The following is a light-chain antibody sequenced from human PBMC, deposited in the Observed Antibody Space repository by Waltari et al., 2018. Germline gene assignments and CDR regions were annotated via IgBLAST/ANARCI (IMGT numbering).Light chain of an antibody. CDR1: QSINGW. J-gene: IGKJ1*01. Sequence: DIQMTQSPSTLSASVGDRVTISCRASQSINGWLAWYQQIPGMAPKLLICKACSLQSGVPSRFSGSGSGTEFTLTISSLQPDDFASYYCQQYSTYPWTFGQGTKVEIK. CDR2: KAC. CDR3: QQYSTYPWT. V-gene: IGKV1-5*03.